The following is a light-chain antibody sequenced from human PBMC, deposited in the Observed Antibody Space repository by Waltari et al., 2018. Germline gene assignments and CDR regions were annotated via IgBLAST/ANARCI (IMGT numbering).Light chain of an antibody. V-gene: IGLV3-21*04. J-gene: IGLJ2*01. Sequence: SYVVTQSPSVSVAPGETARTTCGGDNIGSKSVHWYQQRPGQAPVLVISYDSDRPSGIRERFSGSSAGNTATLTISWVEAEDEAEYYCLGWHSTIGHQGVFGGGTKLTVL. CDR2: YDS. CDR1: NIGSKS. CDR3: LGWHSTIGHQGV.